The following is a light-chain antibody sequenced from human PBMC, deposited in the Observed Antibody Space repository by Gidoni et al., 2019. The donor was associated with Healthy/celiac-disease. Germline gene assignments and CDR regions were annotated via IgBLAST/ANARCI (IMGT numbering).Light chain of an antibody. V-gene: IGKV3-15*01. CDR1: QAVGSN. J-gene: IGKJ5*01. CDR2: GIS. Sequence: LLLTQSPVTLSVSPGERATLSCRASQAVGSNYLAWYQQKPGQAPSLLIFGISTRATDIPDRFSGSGSGTEFTLTINSLQSEDYAVYYCQQYSQWPITFGQGTRLEIK. CDR3: QQYSQWPIT.